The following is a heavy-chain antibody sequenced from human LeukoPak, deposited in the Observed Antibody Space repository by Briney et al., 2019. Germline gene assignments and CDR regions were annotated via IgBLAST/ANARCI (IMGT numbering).Heavy chain of an antibody. CDR3: ARGGWYGAFDI. V-gene: IGHV3-48*03. J-gene: IGHJ3*02. CDR2: ISSSGSTI. CDR1: GFTLSSYE. D-gene: IGHD6-19*01. Sequence: GGSLRLSCAASGFTLSSYEMNWVRQAPGKGLEWVSYISSSGSTIYYADSVKGRFTISRDNAKNSLCLQMNSLRAEDTAVYYCARGGWYGAFDIWGQGTMVTVSS.